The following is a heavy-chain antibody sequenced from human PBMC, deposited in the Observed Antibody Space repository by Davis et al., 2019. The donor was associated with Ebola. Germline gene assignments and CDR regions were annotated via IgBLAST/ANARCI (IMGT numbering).Heavy chain of an antibody. Sequence: GESLKISCEASGFTFSDYYINWIRQAPGKGLEWVSYISSSGSIIYYADSVKGRFTISRDNAKNSLYPQMNSLRAEDTAVYYCGGYYWGQGTLVTVSS. CDR1: GFTFSDYY. CDR3: GGYY. J-gene: IGHJ4*02. D-gene: IGHD3-22*01. V-gene: IGHV3-11*04. CDR2: ISSSGSII.